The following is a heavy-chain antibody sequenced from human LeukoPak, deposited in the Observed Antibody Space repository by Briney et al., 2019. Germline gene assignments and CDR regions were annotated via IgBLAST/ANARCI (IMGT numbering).Heavy chain of an antibody. CDR2: IYYSGST. CDR3: ARARIAAAGRYYFDY. CDR1: GDSISSGDYY. D-gene: IGHD6-13*01. Sequence: SETLSLTCTVSGDSISSGDYYWSWIRQPPGKGLEWIGYIYYSGSTYYNPSLKSRVTISVDTSKNQFSLKLSSVTAADTAVYYCARARIAAAGRYYFDYWGQGTLVTVSS. V-gene: IGHV4-30-4*08. J-gene: IGHJ4*02.